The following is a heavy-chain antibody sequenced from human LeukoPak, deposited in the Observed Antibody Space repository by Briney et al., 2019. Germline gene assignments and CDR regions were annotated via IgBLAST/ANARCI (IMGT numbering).Heavy chain of an antibody. J-gene: IGHJ3*02. CDR3: ARMGYSSGWRLGDAFDI. Sequence: GGSLRLSCAASGFTFSSHAMNWVRQAPGKGLEWVSYISSSGSTIYYADSVKGRFTISRDNAKNSLYLQMSSLRAEDTAVYYCARMGYSSGWRLGDAFDIWGQGTMVTVSS. CDR2: ISSSGSTI. V-gene: IGHV3-48*03. CDR1: GFTFSSHA. D-gene: IGHD6-19*01.